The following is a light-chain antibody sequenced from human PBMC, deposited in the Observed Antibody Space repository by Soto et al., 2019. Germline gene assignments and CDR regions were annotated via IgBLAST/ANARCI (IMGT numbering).Light chain of an antibody. Sequence: QSVLTQPASVSGSLGQPITISCTGTSNDVGGYNYVSWYQQYPGKAPRLMLYEVSIRPSGIPNRFSGSKSGNTASLTISGLQAEDEADYYCSSYTSSILYVFGSGTRSPS. CDR2: EVS. V-gene: IGLV2-14*01. CDR1: SNDVGGYNY. J-gene: IGLJ1*01. CDR3: SSYTSSILYV.